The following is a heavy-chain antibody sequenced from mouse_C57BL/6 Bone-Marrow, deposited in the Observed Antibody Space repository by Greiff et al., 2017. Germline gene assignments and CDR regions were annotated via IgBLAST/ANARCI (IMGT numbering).Heavy chain of an antibody. J-gene: IGHJ1*03. V-gene: IGHV1-7*01. Sequence: QVQLQQSGAELGKPGASVKLSCKASGYTFTSYWMHWVKQRPGQGLEWIGYINPSSGYTKYNQKFKDKATLTADKSSSTAYMQLSSLTYEDSAVYYCARREDGYPWYFDVWGTGTTVTVSS. CDR1: GYTFTSYW. D-gene: IGHD2-3*01. CDR2: INPSSGYT. CDR3: ARREDGYPWYFDV.